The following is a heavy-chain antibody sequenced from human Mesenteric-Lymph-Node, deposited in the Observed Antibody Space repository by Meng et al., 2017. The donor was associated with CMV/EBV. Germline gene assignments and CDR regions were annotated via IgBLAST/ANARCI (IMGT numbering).Heavy chain of an antibody. J-gene: IGHJ6*02. CDR2: IYLGDSDT. CDR1: GFSFTSYW. D-gene: IGHD3-9*01. Sequence: KVSCKGSGFSFTSYWIGWVRQVPGKGPEWMGIIYLGDSDTRYSPPFQGQVTISADRSTNTAYLQWSRLRASDTAIYYCASSRRYYDILTGYKYFYHGMDVWGQGTTVTVSS. CDR3: ASSRRYYDILTGYKYFYHGMDV. V-gene: IGHV5-51*01.